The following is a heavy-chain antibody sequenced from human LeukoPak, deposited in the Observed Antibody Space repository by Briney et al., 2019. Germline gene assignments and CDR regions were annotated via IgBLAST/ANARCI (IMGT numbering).Heavy chain of an antibody. J-gene: IGHJ5*02. CDR3: ARGHYDILTGYANWFDP. Sequence: PSETLSLTCTVSGGSISSGDYYWSWIRQPPGKGLEWIGYIYYSGSTYYNPSLKSRVTISVDTSKNQFSLKLSSVTAADTAVYYCARGHYDILTGYANWFDPWGQGTLVTVSS. CDR2: IYYSGST. CDR1: GGSISSGDYY. D-gene: IGHD3-9*01. V-gene: IGHV4-30-4*01.